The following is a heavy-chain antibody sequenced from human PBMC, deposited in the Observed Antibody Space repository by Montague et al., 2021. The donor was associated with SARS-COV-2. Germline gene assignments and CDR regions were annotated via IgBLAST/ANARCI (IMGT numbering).Heavy chain of an antibody. Sequence: SETLSLTCNVSGDSITNTRYFWGWIRQPPGKALEWIGSIYHNGKTYYNPSHERRALLSIDTSKNQFSLRLSSVIASDTAVYYCAVELNYFFDYWGQGFLVSVSS. J-gene: IGHJ4*02. D-gene: IGHD1-7*01. V-gene: IGHV4-39*01. CDR1: GDSITNTRYF. CDR3: AVELNYFFDY. CDR2: IYHNGKT.